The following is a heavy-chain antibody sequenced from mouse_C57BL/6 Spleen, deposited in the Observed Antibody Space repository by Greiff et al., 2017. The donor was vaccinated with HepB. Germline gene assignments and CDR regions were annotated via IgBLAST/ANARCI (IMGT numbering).Heavy chain of an antibody. CDR1: GFTFSSYA. V-gene: IGHV5-4*01. CDR2: ISDGGSYT. J-gene: IGHJ4*01. CDR3: ARDQNDYDGAMDY. Sequence: VHLVESGGGLVKPGGSLKLSCAASGFTFSSYAMSWVRQTPEKRLEWVATISDGGSYTYYPDNVKGRFTISRDNAKNNLYLQMSHLKSEDTAMYYCARDQNDYDGAMDYWGQGTSVTVSS. D-gene: IGHD2-4*01.